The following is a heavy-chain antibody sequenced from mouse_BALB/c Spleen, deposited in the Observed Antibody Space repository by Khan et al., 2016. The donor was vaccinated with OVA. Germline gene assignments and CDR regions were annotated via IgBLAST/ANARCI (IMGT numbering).Heavy chain of an antibody. CDR2: ISYSGST. CDR1: GYSITSGYG. Sequence: ESGPGLVKPSQSLSLTCTVTGYSITSGYGWNWIRQFPGNKLEWMGYISYSGSTNYNPSFKSRISITRDTSKNQFFLQLNSVTTEDLATYYCARTARIKYWGQGTTLTVSS. V-gene: IGHV3-2*02. J-gene: IGHJ2*01. D-gene: IGHD1-2*01. CDR3: ARTARIKY.